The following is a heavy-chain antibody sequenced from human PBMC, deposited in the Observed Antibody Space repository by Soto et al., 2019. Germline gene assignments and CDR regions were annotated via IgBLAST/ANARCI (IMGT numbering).Heavy chain of an antibody. CDR3: TTERAYCGGDCYSNYYYYGMDV. J-gene: IGHJ6*02. D-gene: IGHD2-21*02. Sequence: SGGSLRLSCAASGFTFSNAWMSWVRQAPGKGLEWVGRIKSKTDGGTTDYAAPVKGRFTISRDDSKNTLYLQMNSLKTEDTAVYYCTTERAYCGGDCYSNYYYYGMDVWGQGTTVTVSS. CDR2: IKSKTDGGTT. CDR1: GFTFSNAW. V-gene: IGHV3-15*01.